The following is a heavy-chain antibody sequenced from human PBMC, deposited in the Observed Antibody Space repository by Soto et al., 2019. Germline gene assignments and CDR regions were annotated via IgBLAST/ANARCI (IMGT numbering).Heavy chain of an antibody. CDR2: IDPSDSYT. J-gene: IGHJ6*02. CDR3: ARHGPGGGSGWGGYYYYGMDV. D-gene: IGHD6-19*01. Sequence: PGESLKISCKGSGYSFTSYWISWVRQMPGKGLEWMGRIDPSDSYTNYSPSFQGHVTISADKSISTAYLQWSSLKASDTAMYYCARHGPGGGSGWGGYYYYGMDVWGQGTTVTVSS. V-gene: IGHV5-10-1*01. CDR1: GYSFTSYW.